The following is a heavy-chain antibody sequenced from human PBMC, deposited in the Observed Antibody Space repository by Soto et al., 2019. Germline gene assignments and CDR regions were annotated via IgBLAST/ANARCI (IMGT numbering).Heavy chain of an antibody. Sequence: SETLSLTCVVSGDSISSSNWWSWVRQPPGKGLEWIGKIYHTGSTNYNPSLKSRVTISADKSKNQVSLKLSSVTAADTAVYYCARETYGDYVGYFDPWGQGTLVTVSS. D-gene: IGHD4-17*01. J-gene: IGHJ5*02. CDR2: IYHTGST. CDR1: GDSISSSNW. V-gene: IGHV4-4*02. CDR3: ARETYGDYVGYFDP.